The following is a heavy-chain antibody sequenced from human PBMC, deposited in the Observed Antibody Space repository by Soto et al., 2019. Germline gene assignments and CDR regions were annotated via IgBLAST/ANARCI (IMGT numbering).Heavy chain of an antibody. D-gene: IGHD6-19*01. Sequence: QVQLVESGGGVVQPGRSLRLSCAASGFTFSSYSMHWVRQAPGKGLEWVAVISYDGSNKYYADSVKGRFTISRDNSKNTLYLQMNSLRAEDTAVYYCARGAGITVAATSFDYGGQGTLVTVSS. J-gene: IGHJ4*02. CDR1: GFTFSSYS. V-gene: IGHV3-30-3*01. CDR2: ISYDGSNK. CDR3: ARGAGITVAATSFDY.